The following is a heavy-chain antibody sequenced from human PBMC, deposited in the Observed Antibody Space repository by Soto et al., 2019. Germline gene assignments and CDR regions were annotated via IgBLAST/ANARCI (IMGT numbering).Heavy chain of an antibody. D-gene: IGHD1-1*01. CDR1: GFTFGDYA. Sequence: EVQLVESGGGLVQPGRSLRLSCTASGFTFGDYAMSWFRQAPGKGLEWVGFIRSKAYGGTTEYAASVKGRFTISRDDSKSIAYLQMNSLKTEDTAVYYCTRAVRFFSGDLEFDYWGQGTLVTVSS. CDR3: TRAVRFFSGDLEFDY. J-gene: IGHJ4*02. CDR2: IRSKAYGGTT. V-gene: IGHV3-49*03.